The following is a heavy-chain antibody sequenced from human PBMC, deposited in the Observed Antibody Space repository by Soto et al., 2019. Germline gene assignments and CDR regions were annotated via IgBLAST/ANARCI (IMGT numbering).Heavy chain of an antibody. D-gene: IGHD3-22*01. CDR3: ASGRYYYDSSGYYRDAFDI. CDR2: INAYNGNT. J-gene: IGHJ3*02. Sequence: ASVKVSCKASGYTFTSYGISWVRQAPGQGLEWMGWINAYNGNTNYAQKLQGRVTMTTDTSTSTAYMELRSLRSDDTAVYYCASGRYYYDSSGYYRDAFDIWGQGTMVTVSS. V-gene: IGHV1-18*04. CDR1: GYTFTSYG.